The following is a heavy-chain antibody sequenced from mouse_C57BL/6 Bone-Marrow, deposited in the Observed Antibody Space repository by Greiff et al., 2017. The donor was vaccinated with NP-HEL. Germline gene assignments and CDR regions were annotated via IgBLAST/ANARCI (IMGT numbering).Heavy chain of an antibody. D-gene: IGHD3-3*01. CDR2: INYDGSST. V-gene: IGHV5-16*01. CDR1: GFTFSDYY. Sequence: VKLVESEGGLVQPGSSMKLSCTASGFTFSDYYMAWVRQVPEKGLEWVANINYDGSSTYYLDSLKSRFIISRDNAKNILYLQMSSLKSEDTATYYCARVGEMDYWGQGTSVTVSS. J-gene: IGHJ4*01. CDR3: ARVGEMDY.